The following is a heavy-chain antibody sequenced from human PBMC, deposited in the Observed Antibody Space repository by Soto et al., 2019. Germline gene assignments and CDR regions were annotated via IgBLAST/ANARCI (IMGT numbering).Heavy chain of an antibody. CDR2: IYHSGST. CDR1: GGSISSGGYS. D-gene: IGHD3-10*02. J-gene: IGHJ4*02. Sequence: SETLSLTCAVSGGSISSGGYSWSWIRQPPGKGLEWIGYIYHSGSTYYNPSLKSRVTISVDRSKNQFSLKLSSVTAADTAVYYCARYNVRGRNYYSPTETPRYFDYWGQGTLVTVSS. CDR3: ARYNVRGRNYYSPTETPRYFDY. V-gene: IGHV4-30-2*01.